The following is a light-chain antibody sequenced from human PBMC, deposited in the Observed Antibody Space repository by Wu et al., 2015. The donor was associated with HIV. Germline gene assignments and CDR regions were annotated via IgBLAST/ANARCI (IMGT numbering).Light chain of an antibody. J-gene: IGKJ1*01. CDR3: QQYGSSPQT. CDR2: DAS. V-gene: IGKV3-20*01. CDR1: QRVSSNF. Sequence: ENVLTQSPGTLSLSPGEIATLSCRSCQRVSSNFLAWYQHKPGQAPRLLIYDASSRATGIPDRFSGSGSETDFTLTIRRLEPEDFAVYYCQQYGSSPQTFGQGDQGDKSN.